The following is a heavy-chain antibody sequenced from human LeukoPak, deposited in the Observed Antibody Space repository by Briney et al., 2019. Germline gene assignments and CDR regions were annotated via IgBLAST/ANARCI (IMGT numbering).Heavy chain of an antibody. V-gene: IGHV1-69*04. CDR2: IIPTLGIA. D-gene: IGHD2-15*01. CDR1: GGTFSSYA. J-gene: IGHJ4*02. Sequence: GASVKVSCKASGGTFSSYAISWVRQAPGQGLEWMGRIIPTLGIANYAQKFQGRVTITADKSTSTAYMELSSLRSEDTAVYYCARDWGALGYCSGGSCYLDYWGQGTLVTVSS. CDR3: ARDWGALGYCSGGSCYLDY.